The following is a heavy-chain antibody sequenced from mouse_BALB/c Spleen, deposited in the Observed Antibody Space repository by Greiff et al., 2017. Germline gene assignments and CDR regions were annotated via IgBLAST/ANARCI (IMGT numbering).Heavy chain of an antibody. CDR1: GYTFTSYW. Sequence: QVQLQQPGAELVKPGASVKLSCKASGYTFTSYWMHWVNQRPGQGLEWIGEIDPSDSYTNYNQKFKGKATLTVDKSSSTAYMQLSSLTSEDSAVYYCTRRPLYYDYDAGGYAMDYWGQGTSVTVSS. CDR3: TRRPLYYDYDAGGYAMDY. V-gene: IGHV1-69*02. D-gene: IGHD2-4*01. CDR2: IDPSDSYT. J-gene: IGHJ4*01.